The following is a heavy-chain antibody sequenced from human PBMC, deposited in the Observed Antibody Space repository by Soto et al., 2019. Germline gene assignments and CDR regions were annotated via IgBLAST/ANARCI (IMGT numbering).Heavy chain of an antibody. CDR1: GFTFDNYA. D-gene: IGHD3-9*01. V-gene: IGHV3-9*01. CDR2: ISWSGGDK. CDR3: VKASYYDILTGFSYFDY. J-gene: IGHJ4*02. Sequence: EVQLVESGGDLVQPGRSLRLACAASGFTFDNYAMHWVRQLPGKGLEWVSGISWSGGDKAYAASVKGRCSISRDNATKSLYLHIDSLRLEDTAVYYCVKASYYDILTGFSYFDYWGRGTPVTVSS.